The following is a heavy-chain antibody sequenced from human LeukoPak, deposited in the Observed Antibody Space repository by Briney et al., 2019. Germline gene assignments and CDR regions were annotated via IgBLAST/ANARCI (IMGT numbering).Heavy chain of an antibody. Sequence: GRSLRLSYAASGFTFTSYGMHWVRQAPGKGLEWVAVIWNGGSNKYYADSVKGRFTISRDNSKNTLYLQMNSLRVEDMAVYYRARPSGTWGAFDIWGQGTMVTVSS. V-gene: IGHV3-33*01. CDR2: IWNGGSNK. CDR1: GFTFTSYG. CDR3: ARPSGTWGAFDI. J-gene: IGHJ3*02. D-gene: IGHD1-7*01.